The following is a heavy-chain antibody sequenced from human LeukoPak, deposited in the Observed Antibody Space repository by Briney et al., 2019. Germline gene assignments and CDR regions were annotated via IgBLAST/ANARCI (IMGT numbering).Heavy chain of an antibody. D-gene: IGHD2-21*02. CDR2: ISTSPSAM. CDR3: ARGGTYCGDGCYGTNL. V-gene: IGHV3-21*06. Sequence: GGSLRLSCTASGFTFSSYAMNWVRQAPGKGLEWVSSISTSPSAMYYADSVKGRFTISRDNAKNSLYLQMSSLRDEDTAVYYCARGGTYCGDGCYGTNLWGQGTLVTVSS. CDR1: GFTFSSYA. J-gene: IGHJ5*02.